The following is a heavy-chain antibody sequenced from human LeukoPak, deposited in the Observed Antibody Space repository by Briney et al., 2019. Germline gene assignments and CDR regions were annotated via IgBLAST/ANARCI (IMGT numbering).Heavy chain of an antibody. D-gene: IGHD5-24*01. Sequence: GGSLRLSCAASGFSFTDSTMNWVRQAPGKGLEWVSSISSSSTYIYYADSVKGRFTISRDNAKNSLFLRINSLRAEDTAVFYCAREADGYNSNWLDSWGQGTLVTVSS. V-gene: IGHV3-21*01. J-gene: IGHJ5*01. CDR3: AREADGYNSNWLDS. CDR1: GFSFTDST. CDR2: ISSSSTYI.